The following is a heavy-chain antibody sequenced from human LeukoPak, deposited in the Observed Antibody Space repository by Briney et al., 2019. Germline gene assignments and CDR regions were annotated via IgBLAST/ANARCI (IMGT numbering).Heavy chain of an antibody. Sequence: GGSLRLSCAASGFTFSGYYMSWIRQVPGKGLEWVSYISSSGSTIYYADSVKGRFTISRDNAKNSLYLQMNSLRAEDTAVYYCARESRGVIITSDAFDIWGQGTMVTVSS. D-gene: IGHD3-10*01. CDR3: ARESRGVIITSDAFDI. J-gene: IGHJ3*02. CDR1: GFTFSGYY. CDR2: ISSSGSTI. V-gene: IGHV3-11*01.